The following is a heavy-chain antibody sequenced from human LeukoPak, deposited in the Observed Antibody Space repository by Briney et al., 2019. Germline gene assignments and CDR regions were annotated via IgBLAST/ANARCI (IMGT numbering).Heavy chain of an antibody. Sequence: SETLSLTCTVSGGSISSYYWSWIRQPPGKGLEWIGYIYYSRSTNYNPSLKSRVTISVDTSKNQFSLNLSSVTAADTAVYYCAKDRKTPRLRGMDVWGQGTTVTASS. D-gene: IGHD4-17*01. V-gene: IGHV4-59*01. CDR2: IYYSRST. CDR3: AKDRKTPRLRGMDV. J-gene: IGHJ6*02. CDR1: GGSISSYY.